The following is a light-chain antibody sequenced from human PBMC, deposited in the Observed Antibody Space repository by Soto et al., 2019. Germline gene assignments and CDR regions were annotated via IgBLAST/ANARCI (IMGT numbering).Light chain of an antibody. CDR3: QHYKSYFFT. J-gene: IGKJ3*01. V-gene: IGKV1-5*01. Sequence: DIQMTQSPSTLSASVGDRVTITCRASQSVSSWLAWYQQKPGKAPKLLIYDASSLESGVPSRFSGSGSGTEFTLTISSLHPDDFATYYCQHYKSYFFTFGPGTKVEIK. CDR2: DAS. CDR1: QSVSSW.